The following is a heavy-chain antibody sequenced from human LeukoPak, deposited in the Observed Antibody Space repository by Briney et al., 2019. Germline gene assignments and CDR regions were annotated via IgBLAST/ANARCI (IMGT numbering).Heavy chain of an antibody. CDR2: ISGSGGST. Sequence: GGSLRLSCAASGFTFSSYAMSWVRQAPGKGLEWVSAISGSGGSTYYADSVKGRFTISRDNSKNTLYLQMNSLRAEDTAVYYCACRPTDVWSGYSGYWGQGTLVTVSS. CDR1: GFTFSSYA. D-gene: IGHD3-3*01. V-gene: IGHV3-23*01. J-gene: IGHJ4*02. CDR3: ACRPTDVWSGYSGY.